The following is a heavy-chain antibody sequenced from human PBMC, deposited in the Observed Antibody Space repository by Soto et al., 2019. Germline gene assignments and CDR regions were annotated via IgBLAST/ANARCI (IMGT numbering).Heavy chain of an antibody. J-gene: IGHJ3*02. CDR3: AREKRRYDVEADDAFDI. D-gene: IGHD5-12*01. V-gene: IGHV1-69*05. Sequence: SVKVSCKASGGTFSSYAISWVRQAPGQGLEWMGGIIPIFGTANYAQKFQGRVTMTRNTSISTAYMELSSLRSEDTAVYCCAREKRRYDVEADDAFDIWGQGTMVTVSS. CDR1: GGTFSSYA. CDR2: IIPIFGTA.